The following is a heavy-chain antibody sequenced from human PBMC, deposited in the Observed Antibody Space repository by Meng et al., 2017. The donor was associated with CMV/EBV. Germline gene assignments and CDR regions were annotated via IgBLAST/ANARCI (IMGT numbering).Heavy chain of an antibody. J-gene: IGHJ6*02. D-gene: IGHD4-23*01. V-gene: IGHV3-21*04. CDR2: ISSSSSYI. CDR1: GFTFSSYS. CDR3: AKCLTSARTTNYGGNMGGYYYYGMDV. Sequence: GESLKISCAASGFTFSSYSMNWVRQAPGKGLEWVSSISSSSSYIYYADSVKGRFTISRDNSKNTLYLQMNSLRAEDTAVYYCAKCLTSARTTNYGGNMGGYYYYGMDVWGQGTTVTVSS.